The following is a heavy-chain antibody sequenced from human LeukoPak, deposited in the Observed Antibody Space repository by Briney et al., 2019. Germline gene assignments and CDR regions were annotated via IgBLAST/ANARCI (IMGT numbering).Heavy chain of an antibody. CDR2: IYHSGST. CDR3: ARAYSPPQWSPFDY. CDR1: GYSISSGYY. J-gene: IGHJ4*02. V-gene: IGHV4-38-2*02. Sequence: NPSETLSLTCTVSGYSISSGYYWTWIRQPPGKGLEWIGNIYHSGSTYNNPSLKSRVTISVDTSKNQFSLKLSSVTAADTAVYYCARAYSPPQWSPFDYWGQGTLVTVSS. D-gene: IGHD6-13*01.